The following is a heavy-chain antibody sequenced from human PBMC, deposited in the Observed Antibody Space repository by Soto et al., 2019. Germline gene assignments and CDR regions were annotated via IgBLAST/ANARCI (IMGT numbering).Heavy chain of an antibody. V-gene: IGHV4-31*03. CDR2: IYYSGST. D-gene: IGHD3-3*01. CDR3: AGVRNTYYDFWSGYYTGVLDGGEKGYYFDY. J-gene: IGHJ4*02. CDR1: GGSISSGGYY. Sequence: QVQLQDSGQGLVKPSQTLSLTCTVSGGSISSGGYYWSWIRQHPGKGLEWIGYIYYSGSTYYNPSLKSRVSISADKSENHFSLKLSSVTAADTSVYYCAGVRNTYYDFWSGYYTGVLDGGEKGYYFDYWGQGTLVTVAA.